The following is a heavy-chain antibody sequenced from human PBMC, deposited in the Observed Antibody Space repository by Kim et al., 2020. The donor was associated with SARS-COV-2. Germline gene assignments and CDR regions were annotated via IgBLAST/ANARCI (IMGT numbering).Heavy chain of an antibody. Sequence: GRFTISRDNSKTTLYLQMNSLRAEDTAVYYCARDEDYYDSSGYPKKPFDYWGQGTLVTVSS. D-gene: IGHD3-22*01. J-gene: IGHJ4*02. CDR3: ARDEDYYDSSGYPKKPFDY. V-gene: IGHV3-30*07.